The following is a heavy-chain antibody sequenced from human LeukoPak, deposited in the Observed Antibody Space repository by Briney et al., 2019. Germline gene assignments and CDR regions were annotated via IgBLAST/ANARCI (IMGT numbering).Heavy chain of an antibody. V-gene: IGHV3-21*01. CDR2: ISSSSSYI. CDR1: GFTFSSYS. D-gene: IGHD3-9*01. CDR3: ARGPYYDILTGIDY. Sequence: GGSLRLSCTASGFTFSSYSMNWVRQAPGKGLEWVSSISSSSSYIYYADSVKGRFTIFRDTSKNTLYLQMNSLRAEDTAVYYCARGPYYDILTGIDYWGQGTLVTVSS. J-gene: IGHJ4*02.